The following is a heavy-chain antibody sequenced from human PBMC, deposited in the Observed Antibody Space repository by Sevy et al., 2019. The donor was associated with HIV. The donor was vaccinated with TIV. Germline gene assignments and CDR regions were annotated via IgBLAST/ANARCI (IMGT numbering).Heavy chain of an antibody. CDR2: IKSKNDGGTT. Sequence: GGYLRLSCAASGFTFSNTWMSWVRQAPGKGLELVGRIKSKNDGGTTDYAAPVIGRFTISRDDSKSTLYLRMNSLKSEDTAVYYCTTMGWHGGFDIWGQGAMVTVSS. CDR1: GFTFSNTW. V-gene: IGHV3-15*01. D-gene: IGHD4-17*01. J-gene: IGHJ3*02. CDR3: TTMGWHGGFDI.